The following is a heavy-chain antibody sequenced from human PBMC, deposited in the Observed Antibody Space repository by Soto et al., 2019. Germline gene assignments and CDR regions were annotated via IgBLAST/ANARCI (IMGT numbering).Heavy chain of an antibody. CDR1: GYTFTSYY. CDR2: INPSGGST. D-gene: IGHD2-15*01. J-gene: IGHJ2*01. CDR3: ARGACSGGSCYGKNASWYFDL. V-gene: IGHV1-46*01. Sequence: QVQLVQSGAEVKKPGASVKVSCKASGYTFTSYYMHWVRQAPGQGLEWMGIINPSGGSTSYAQKFQGRVTMTRDTSTSTVYMELSSLRSEDTAVYYCARGACSGGSCYGKNASWYFDLWGRGTLVTVSS.